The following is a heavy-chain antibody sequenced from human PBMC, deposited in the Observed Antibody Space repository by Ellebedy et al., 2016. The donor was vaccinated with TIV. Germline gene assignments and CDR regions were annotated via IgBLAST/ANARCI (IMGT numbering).Heavy chain of an antibody. Sequence: GGSLRLSCEASGFTLDDYTMHWVRQVPGKGLEWVSLISWDGSSTYYGDSVKGRFTISRDNSKNSLYLQMNRLRTEDTALYYCARDLNSRNFGLPGYFDYWGQGTRVTVSS. J-gene: IGHJ4*02. CDR3: ARDLNSRNFGLPGYFDY. CDR2: ISWDGSST. CDR1: GFTLDDYT. V-gene: IGHV3-43*01. D-gene: IGHD3/OR15-3a*01.